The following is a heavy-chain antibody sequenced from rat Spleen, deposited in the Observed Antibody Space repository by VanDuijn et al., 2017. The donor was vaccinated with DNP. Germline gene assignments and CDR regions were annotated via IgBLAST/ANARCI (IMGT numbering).Heavy chain of an antibody. CDR1: GFTFSDYY. Sequence: EVQVVESGGGLVQPGRSLKLSCAASGFTFSDYYMAWVRQAPTKGLELVTYISSDGRSPYYGDSVKGRFTISRDNAKSTLYLQMNSLRSEDMATYYCARPMDYYSGGFAHWGQGTLVTVSS. CDR2: ISSDGRSP. CDR3: ARPMDYYSGGFAH. D-gene: IGHD1-1*01. V-gene: IGHV5-22*01. J-gene: IGHJ3*01.